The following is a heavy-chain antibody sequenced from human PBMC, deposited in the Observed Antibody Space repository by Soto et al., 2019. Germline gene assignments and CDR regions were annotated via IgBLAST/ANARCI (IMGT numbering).Heavy chain of an antibody. V-gene: IGHV3-23*01. CDR1: GFTFSSYA. J-gene: IGHJ1*01. CDR3: AKLRWELLRPEYFQH. D-gene: IGHD1-26*01. CDR2: ISGSGGST. Sequence: GGSLRLSCAASGFTFSSYAMSWVRQAPGKGLEWVSAISGSGGSTYYADSVKGRFTISRDNSKNTLYLQMYSLRAEDTAVYYCAKLRWELLRPEYFQHGGQGTLVTVSS.